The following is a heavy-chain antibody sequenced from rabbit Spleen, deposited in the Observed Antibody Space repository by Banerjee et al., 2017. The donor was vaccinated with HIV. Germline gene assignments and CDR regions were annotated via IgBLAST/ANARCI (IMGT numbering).Heavy chain of an antibody. D-gene: IGHD2-1*01. J-gene: IGHJ4*01. CDR3: ARGSAAMTMVITGYYLSL. CDR1: GFSFSSSYY. V-gene: IGHV1S45*01. Sequence: QEQLVESGGDLVQPEGSLTLTCTASGFSFSSSYYMCWVRQAPGKGLEWIACIYGGDGISTAYADWAKGRFTISKTSSTTVPLQMTSLTAADTATYFCARGSAAMTMVITGYYLSLWGPGTLVTVS. CDR2: IYGGDGIST.